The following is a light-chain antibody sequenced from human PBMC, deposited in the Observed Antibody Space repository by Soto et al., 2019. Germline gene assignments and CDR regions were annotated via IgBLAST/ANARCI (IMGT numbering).Light chain of an antibody. CDR2: KAT. J-gene: IGKJ2*01. V-gene: IGKV1-5*03. CDR1: QSITTW. Sequence: DIEMTQSPSTLSASVGDRVTITCRASQSITTWLAWYQQKPGKAPKLLIYKATNVQTGVPSRFSGSGSGTEFSLTISSLQPEDFAIYYCQQYNDYQYIFGQGTKLEIK. CDR3: QQYNDYQYI.